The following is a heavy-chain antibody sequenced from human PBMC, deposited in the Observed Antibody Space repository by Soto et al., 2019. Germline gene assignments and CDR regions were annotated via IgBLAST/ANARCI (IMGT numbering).Heavy chain of an antibody. V-gene: IGHV3-48*02. CDR3: ARDGGFSGYDLAY. Sequence: EVQLVESGGGLVQPGGSLRLSCAASGFTFSTYTMNWVRQAPGKGLEWISCITSGGTTTYYADSVKGRFTISRDNARNSLYLQINSLRDEDTAVYYCARDGGFSGYDLAYWGQGNLVAVSS. D-gene: IGHD5-12*01. CDR2: ITSGGTTT. J-gene: IGHJ4*02. CDR1: GFTFSTYT.